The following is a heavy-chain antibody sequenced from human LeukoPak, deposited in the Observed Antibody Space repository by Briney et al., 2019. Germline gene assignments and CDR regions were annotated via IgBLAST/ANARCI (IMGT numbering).Heavy chain of an antibody. Sequence: PGGSLRLSCAASGFTFSSYWMSWVRQAPGKGLEWVANIKQDGSEKYYVDSVKGRFTISRDNAKNSLYLQMNSLRAEDTAVYYRARVNQKQQLVHGAFDIWGQGTMVTVSS. CDR2: IKQDGSEK. CDR1: GFTFSSYW. D-gene: IGHD6-13*01. J-gene: IGHJ3*02. V-gene: IGHV3-7*01. CDR3: ARVNQKQQLVHGAFDI.